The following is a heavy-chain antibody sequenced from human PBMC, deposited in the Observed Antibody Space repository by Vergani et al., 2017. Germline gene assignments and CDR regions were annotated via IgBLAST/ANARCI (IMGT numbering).Heavy chain of an antibody. Sequence: EVQLLESGGGLVQPGGSLRLSCAASGFPFSSYAMSWVRQAPGKGLEWVSAISGSGGSTYYADSVKGRFTISRDNSKNTLYLQMNSLRAEDTAVYYCAKDSVSFWGNWYFDLWGRGTLVTVSS. V-gene: IGHV3-23*01. D-gene: IGHD7-27*01. CDR2: ISGSGGST. CDR1: GFPFSSYA. CDR3: AKDSVSFWGNWYFDL. J-gene: IGHJ2*01.